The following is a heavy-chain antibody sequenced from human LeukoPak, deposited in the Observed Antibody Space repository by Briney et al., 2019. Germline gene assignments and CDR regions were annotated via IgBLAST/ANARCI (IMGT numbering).Heavy chain of an antibody. CDR1: GFTFSSYA. D-gene: IGHD6-13*01. CDR2: ISGSGGST. CDR3: AKEPSPAAGTGYYFDY. V-gene: IGHV3-23*01. Sequence: GGSLRLSCAASGFTFSSYAMSWVRQAPGKGLEWVSAISGSGGSTYYADSVKGRFTISRDNSKNTLYLQMNSLRAEDTAVYYCAKEPSPAAGTGYYFDYWGQGTLVTVSS. J-gene: IGHJ4*02.